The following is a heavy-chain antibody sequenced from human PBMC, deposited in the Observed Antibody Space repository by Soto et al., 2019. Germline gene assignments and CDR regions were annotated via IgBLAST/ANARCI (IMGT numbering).Heavy chain of an antibody. CDR3: AKDNPTIAY. V-gene: IGHV3-30-3*01. J-gene: IGHJ4*02. Sequence: PGGSLRLSCAASGFTFGSYAMHWVGQAPGKGLEWVAVISYDGSNKYYADSVKGRFTISRDNSKNSLYLQMNSLRDEDTAVYYCAKDNPTIAYWGQGTLVTVSS. CDR1: GFTFGSYA. D-gene: IGHD1-1*01. CDR2: ISYDGSNK.